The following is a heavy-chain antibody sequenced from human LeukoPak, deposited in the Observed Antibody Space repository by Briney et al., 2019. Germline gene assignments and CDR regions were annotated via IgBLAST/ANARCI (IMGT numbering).Heavy chain of an antibody. D-gene: IGHD3-10*01. Sequence: PGGSLRLSCAASGFTFSSYEMNWVRQAPGKGLEWVSYISSSGSTIHYADSVKGRFTISRDNAKNSLYLQMNSLRAEDTAVYYCARARFGELLGDKLYYYYMDVWGKGTTVTVSS. CDR3: ARARFGELLGDKLYYYYMDV. CDR2: ISSSGSTI. J-gene: IGHJ6*03. CDR1: GFTFSSYE. V-gene: IGHV3-48*03.